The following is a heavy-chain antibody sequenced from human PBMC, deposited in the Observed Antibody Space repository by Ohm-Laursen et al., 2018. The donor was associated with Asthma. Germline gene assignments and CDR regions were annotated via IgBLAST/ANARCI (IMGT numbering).Heavy chain of an antibody. CDR1: GGSISSGGYY. V-gene: IGHV4-30-4*08. CDR3: ARGPMHDYYFDN. CDR2: IYHSVST. D-gene: IGHD1-1*01. Sequence: SQTLSLTCIVSGGSISSGGYYWSWIRQHPGKGLEWIGYIYHSVSTYYSPSLKSRVTISGDTSKNQFSLNLSFVTAADTAMYYCARGPMHDYYFDNWGQGTLVTVSS. J-gene: IGHJ4*02.